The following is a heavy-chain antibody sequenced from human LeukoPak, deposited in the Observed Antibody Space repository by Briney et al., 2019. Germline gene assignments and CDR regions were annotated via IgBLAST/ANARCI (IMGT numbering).Heavy chain of an antibody. CDR1: GFTFSNAW. CDR3: ATDFYDST. J-gene: IGHJ5*02. Sequence: GGSLRLSCATSGFTFSNAWMNWVRQAPGKGLEWVGRIRSNSDGGTIDYAAPVKGRSTLSRDDSKTTLYLQMNSLQTEDTAVYYCATDFYDSTWGQGTLVTVSS. V-gene: IGHV3-15*07. CDR2: IRSNSDGGTI. D-gene: IGHD3-22*01.